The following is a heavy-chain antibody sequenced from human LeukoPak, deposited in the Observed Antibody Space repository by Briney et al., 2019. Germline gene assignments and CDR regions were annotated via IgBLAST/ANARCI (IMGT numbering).Heavy chain of an antibody. J-gene: IGHJ4*02. D-gene: IGHD3-22*01. V-gene: IGHV3-7*01. CDR1: GIRFSSYW. Sequence: HPGGSLRLSCAASGIRFSSYWMNWVRQSPGKGLEWVANIKQDGSEKYYVDSVKGRFTTSRDNAKNSLYLQMNSLRAEDTAVYYCATETTMIVVEYADYWGQGTLVTVSS. CDR3: ATETTMIVVEYADY. CDR2: IKQDGSEK.